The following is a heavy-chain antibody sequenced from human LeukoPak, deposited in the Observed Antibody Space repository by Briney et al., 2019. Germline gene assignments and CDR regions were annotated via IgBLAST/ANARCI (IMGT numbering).Heavy chain of an antibody. CDR2: IYYSGST. D-gene: IGHD3-10*01. Sequence: KPSETLSLTCTVSGGSISSYYWSWIRQPPGKGLEWIGYIYYSGSTNYNPSLKSRVTISVDTSKNQFSLKLSSVTAADTAVYYCAGGSGSYYTSGFDYWGQGTLVTVSS. J-gene: IGHJ4*02. CDR1: GGSISSYY. V-gene: IGHV4-59*08. CDR3: AGGSGSYYTSGFDY.